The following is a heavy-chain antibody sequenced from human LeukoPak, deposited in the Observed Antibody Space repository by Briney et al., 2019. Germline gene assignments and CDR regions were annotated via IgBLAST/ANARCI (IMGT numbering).Heavy chain of an antibody. J-gene: IGHJ4*02. D-gene: IGHD6-19*01. CDR2: INPSGGST. V-gene: IGHV1-46*01. Sequence: ASVKASCKASGYTFTSYYMHWVRQAPGQGLEWMGIINPSGGSTSYAQKFQGRVTMTRDMSTSTVYMELSSLRSEDTAVYYCARDSKVAGTSRGPIDYWGQGTLVTVSS. CDR1: GYTFTSYY. CDR3: ARDSKVAGTSRGPIDY.